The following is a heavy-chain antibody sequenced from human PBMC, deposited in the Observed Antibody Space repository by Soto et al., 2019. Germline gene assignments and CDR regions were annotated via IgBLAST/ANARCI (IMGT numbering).Heavy chain of an antibody. D-gene: IGHD6-13*01. V-gene: IGHV3-9*01. Sequence: EVQLVESGGGLEQPGRSLRLSCAASGFLFDDYAMHWVRQAPGKGLEWVAGISWNGAITGYVDFVKGRFTISRDNAKNSLFLQVNSLRAEDTALYYCAKDLLSRSYSNSWYGGWYFDLWGRGTLVTVPS. CDR1: GFLFDDYA. J-gene: IGHJ2*01. CDR2: ISWNGAIT. CDR3: AKDLLSRSYSNSWYGGWYFDL.